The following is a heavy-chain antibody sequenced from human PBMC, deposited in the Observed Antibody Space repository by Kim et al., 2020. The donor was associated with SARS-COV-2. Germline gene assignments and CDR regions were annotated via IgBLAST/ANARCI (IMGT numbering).Heavy chain of an antibody. CDR1: GFTFSSFA. V-gene: IGHV3-23*01. CDR3: ARRWSSDY. CDR2: LGVSAGRI. J-gene: IGHJ4*02. D-gene: IGHD2-15*01. Sequence: GGSLRLSCAASGFTFSSFAMSWVRQPPGKGLEWVSTLGVSAGRIYYADSVKGRFTISRDNSKTTLYLQMNSLRAEDTAVYYCARRWSSDYWGQGTLVTVSS.